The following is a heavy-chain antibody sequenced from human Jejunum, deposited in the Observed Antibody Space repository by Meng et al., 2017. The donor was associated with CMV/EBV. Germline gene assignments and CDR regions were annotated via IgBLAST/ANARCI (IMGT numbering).Heavy chain of an antibody. D-gene: IGHD6-13*01. V-gene: IGHV3-30-3*01. Sequence: GVNFDDYALPWVRQAPGKGLEWVAVLQYDGGSGTYAASVGSRFTLTRNNHERTLFLHMNNLGPDGTALYYCARDRGPNSRWFWHFDLWGRGTLVTVSS. CDR2: LQYDGGSG. J-gene: IGHJ2*01. CDR1: GVNFDDYA. CDR3: ARDRGPNSRWFWHFDL.